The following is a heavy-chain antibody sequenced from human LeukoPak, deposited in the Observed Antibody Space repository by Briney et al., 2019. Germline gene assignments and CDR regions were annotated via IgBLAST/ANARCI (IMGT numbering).Heavy chain of an antibody. V-gene: IGHV3-53*01. CDR3: ARDLYSRRSY. Sequence: PGGSLSPSCAASGFPVSSNYMSWVRQAPGKGLEWVSVIYSGGSTYYADSVKGRFTISRDNSKNTLYLQMNSLRAEDTAVYYCARDLYSRRSYWGQGALVTVSS. J-gene: IGHJ4*02. D-gene: IGHD6-13*01. CDR2: IYSGGST. CDR1: GFPVSSNY.